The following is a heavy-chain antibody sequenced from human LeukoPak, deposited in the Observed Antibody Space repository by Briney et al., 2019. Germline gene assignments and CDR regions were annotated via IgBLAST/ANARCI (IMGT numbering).Heavy chain of an antibody. CDR2: INPNSGGT. CDR1: GYTFTGYY. J-gene: IGHJ4*02. CDR3: ARGRGLPGEWLPISHFFDY. D-gene: IGHD3-3*01. Sequence: GASVKVSCKASGYTFTGYYMHWVRQAPGQGLEWMGWINPNSGGTNYAQKFQGRVTMTRDTSISTAYMELSRLRSDDTAVYYCARGRGLPGEWLPISHFFDYWGQGTLVTVSS. V-gene: IGHV1-2*02.